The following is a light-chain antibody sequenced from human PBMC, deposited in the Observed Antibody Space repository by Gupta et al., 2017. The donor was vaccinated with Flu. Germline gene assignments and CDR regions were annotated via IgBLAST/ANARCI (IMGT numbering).Light chain of an antibody. CDR3: QSADITGSFRV. CDR1: ALSKQY. Sequence: SDELTQPPSMSVSPGQTARTTCFGDALSKQYAYWFQQKPGQAPQAIIFKDTERPSGIPARFSGTSSGTRVTLIISGVQVEDEADYYCQSADITGSFRVFGGGTKLTVL. V-gene: IGLV3-25*02. CDR2: KDT. J-gene: IGLJ2*01.